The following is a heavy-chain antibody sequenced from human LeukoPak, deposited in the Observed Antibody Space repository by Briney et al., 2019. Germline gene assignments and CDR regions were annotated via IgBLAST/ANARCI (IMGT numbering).Heavy chain of an antibody. V-gene: IGHV5-51*01. CDR1: GYSFTSYW. CDR3: AGRRRHYDSSGYYLYDAFDI. CDR2: IYPGDSDT. J-gene: IGHJ3*02. D-gene: IGHD3-22*01. Sequence: GASLQISCKGSGYSFTSYWIGWVRRLPGKGLEWMGIIYPGDSDTRYSPSFQGPVTISADKSISTAYLQWSSLKASDTAMYYCAGRRRHYDSSGYYLYDAFDIWGQGTMVTVSS.